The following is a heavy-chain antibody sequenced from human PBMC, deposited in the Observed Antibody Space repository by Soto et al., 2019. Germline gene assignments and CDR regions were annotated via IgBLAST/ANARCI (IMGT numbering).Heavy chain of an antibody. CDR2: IKPDGSEK. J-gene: IGHJ6*02. V-gene: IGHV3-7*01. Sequence: GGSLRLSCAASGFTFSNYWMSWVRQVPGKGLEWVANIKPDGSEKWYVDSVKGRFTISRDNSKNTLYLQMNSLRAEDTAVYYCARDTGYSSSWSTYYYYGMDVWGQGTTVTVSS. CDR3: ARDTGYSSSWSTYYYYGMDV. D-gene: IGHD6-13*01. CDR1: GFTFSNYW.